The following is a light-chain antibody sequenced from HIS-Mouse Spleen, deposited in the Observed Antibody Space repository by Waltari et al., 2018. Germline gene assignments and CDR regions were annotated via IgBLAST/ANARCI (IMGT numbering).Light chain of an antibody. CDR1: SSNIGSNT. Sequence: QTVLTQPPSASGTPGQRVTISCSGSSSNIGSNTVNWYQQLPGTAPKLLIYSNNQPPSGVPDRFTGSKSGTSASLAISGLQSEDEADYYCAAWDDSLNGNYVFGTGTKVTVL. J-gene: IGLJ1*01. V-gene: IGLV1-44*01. CDR3: AAWDDSLNGNYV. CDR2: SNN.